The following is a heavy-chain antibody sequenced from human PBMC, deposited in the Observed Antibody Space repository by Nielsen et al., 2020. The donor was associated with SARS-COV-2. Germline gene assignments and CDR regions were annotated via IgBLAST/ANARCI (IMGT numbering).Heavy chain of an antibody. CDR2: IYHSGRT. CDR3: ARGGRITFGGADDAFDI. J-gene: IGHJ3*02. CDR1: GGSISSGGYS. Sequence: SETLSLTCAVSGGSISSGGYSWSWIQQPPGKGLEWIGCIYHSGRTYYNPSLKSRVTISVDRSKNQFSLKLSSVTAADTAVYYCARGGRITFGGADDAFDIWGQGTMVTVSS. V-gene: IGHV4-30-2*01. D-gene: IGHD3-16*01.